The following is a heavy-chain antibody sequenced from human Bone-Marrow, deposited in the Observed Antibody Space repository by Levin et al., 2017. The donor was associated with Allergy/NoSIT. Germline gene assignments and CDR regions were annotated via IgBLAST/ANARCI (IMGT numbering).Heavy chain of an antibody. Sequence: GESLKISCAASGFTFSNYGMHWVRQAPGKGLEWVAVISYDVSHKYYSDSVKGRFTISRDFSKNTLFLQMNSLRAEDTAVYYCAKNGVHRTDCSSPSCGSWYFDLWGRGTLVTVSS. CDR1: GFTFSNYG. D-gene: IGHD2-2*01. J-gene: IGHJ2*01. V-gene: IGHV3-30*18. CDR2: ISYDVSHK. CDR3: AKNGVHRTDCSSPSCGSWYFDL.